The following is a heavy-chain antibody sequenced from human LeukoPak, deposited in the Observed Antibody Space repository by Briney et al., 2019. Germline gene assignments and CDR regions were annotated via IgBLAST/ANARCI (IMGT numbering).Heavy chain of an antibody. CDR2: ISSSSSYI. CDR3: ARLHSAIYYGDAFDI. D-gene: IGHD1-26*01. Sequence: PGGSLRLSCAASGFTFSSYSMNWVRQAPGKGLEWVSSISSSSSYIYYADSVKGRFTISRDNVKNSLFLQMNSLRAEDTAAYYCARLHSAIYYGDAFDIWGQGTMVTVSS. J-gene: IGHJ3*02. V-gene: IGHV3-21*04. CDR1: GFTFSSYS.